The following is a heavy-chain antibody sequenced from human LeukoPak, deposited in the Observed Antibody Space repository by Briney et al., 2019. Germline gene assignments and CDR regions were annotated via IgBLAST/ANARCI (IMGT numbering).Heavy chain of an antibody. CDR3: ASTRNDYGDYRDAFDI. V-gene: IGHV5-51*01. D-gene: IGHD4-17*01. CDR1: GYSXTSXW. J-gene: IGHJ3*02. Sequence: GESLKISCKGSGYSXTSXWIGXVXQXPGKGLEWMGIIYPGDSDTRYSPSFQGQVTISADKSISTAYLQWRSLKASDTAMYYCASTRNDYGDYRDAFDIWGQGTMVTVSS. CDR2: IYPGDSDT.